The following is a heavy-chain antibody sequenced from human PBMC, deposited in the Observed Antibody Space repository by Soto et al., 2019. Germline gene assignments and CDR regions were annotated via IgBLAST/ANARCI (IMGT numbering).Heavy chain of an antibody. D-gene: IGHD5-12*01. Sequence: GESLKISCKGSGYSFTSYWISWVRQMPGKGLEWMGRIDPSDSYTNYSPSFQGHVTISADKSISTAYLQWSSLKASDTAMYYCARREVATITLNFAFDIWGQGTMVTVSS. V-gene: IGHV5-10-1*01. CDR3: ARREVATITLNFAFDI. CDR1: GYSFTSYW. CDR2: IDPSDSYT. J-gene: IGHJ3*02.